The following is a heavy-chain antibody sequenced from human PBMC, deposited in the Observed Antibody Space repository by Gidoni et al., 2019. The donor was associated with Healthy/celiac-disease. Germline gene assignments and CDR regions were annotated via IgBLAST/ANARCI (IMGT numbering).Heavy chain of an antibody. CDR1: GFTFSSYD. J-gene: IGHJ4*02. CDR2: IGTACDP. V-gene: IGHV3-13*05. Sequence: EVQLVESGGGLVQPGGSMRLSCAASGFTFSSYDMHWVRQATGKGLEWVSAIGTACDPYYPGSVKGRFTISRENAKNSLYLQMNSLRAGDTAVYYCARGVNRNDYGGNSGFDYWGQGTLVTVSS. CDR3: ARGVNRNDYGGNSGFDY. D-gene: IGHD4-17*01.